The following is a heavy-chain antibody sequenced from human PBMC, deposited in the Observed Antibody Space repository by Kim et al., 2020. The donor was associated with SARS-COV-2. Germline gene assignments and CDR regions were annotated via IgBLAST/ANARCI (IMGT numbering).Heavy chain of an antibody. CDR1: GFTFSSYG. V-gene: IGHV3-30*18. CDR2: LSYDGSNK. J-gene: IGHJ5*02. CDR3: AKPGDSRFNWNDEGWFDP. D-gene: IGHD1-1*01. Sequence: GGSLRLSCAASGFTFSSYGMHWVRQAPGKGLEWVAVLSYDGSNKYYADSVKGRFTISRDNSKNTLYLQMNSLRAEDTAVYYCAKPGDSRFNWNDEGWFDPWGQGTLVTVSS.